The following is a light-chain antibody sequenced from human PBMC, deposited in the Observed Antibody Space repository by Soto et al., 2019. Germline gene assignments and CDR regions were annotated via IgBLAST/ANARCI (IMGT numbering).Light chain of an antibody. V-gene: IGLV1-47*02. Sequence: QAVVTQPPSASGTPGQRVTISCSGSSSNIGSNFAYWYQQLPGTAPKLLIYSNNQRPSGVPDRFSGSKSGTSASLAISGLRFEDEADYYCAAWDDSRSVWVFGGGTKLTVL. J-gene: IGLJ3*02. CDR3: AAWDDSRSVWV. CDR1: SSNIGSNF. CDR2: SNN.